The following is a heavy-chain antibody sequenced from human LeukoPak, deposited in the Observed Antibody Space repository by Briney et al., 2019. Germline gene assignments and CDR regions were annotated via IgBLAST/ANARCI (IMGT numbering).Heavy chain of an antibody. CDR3: APPPYGSAPKD. D-gene: IGHD3-10*01. CDR1: GLTFSDYG. V-gene: IGHV3-23*01. J-gene: IGHJ4*02. Sequence: GGTLRLSCAASGLTFSDYGMSWVRQAPGKGLEWVSAISGSSGSTYYADSVKGRLTISRDNSKNTLYLQMNSLRAEDTAVYYCAPPPYGSAPKDWGQGTLVTVSS. CDR2: ISGSSGST.